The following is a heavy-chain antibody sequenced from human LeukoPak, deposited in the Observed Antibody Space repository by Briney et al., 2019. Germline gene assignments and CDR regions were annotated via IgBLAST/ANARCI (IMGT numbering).Heavy chain of an antibody. CDR2: ISTDGSQT. CDR3: VRSLRSADF. CDR1: GFTFSNYW. Sequence: GGSLRLSCEASGFTFSNYWMHWIRQPPGKGLMWVSQISTDGSQTFYADSVKGRFTISRDNAKNTLFLQMDSLRPEDTAVYYCVRSLRSADFWGQGTLVTVSS. J-gene: IGHJ4*02. V-gene: IGHV3-74*01.